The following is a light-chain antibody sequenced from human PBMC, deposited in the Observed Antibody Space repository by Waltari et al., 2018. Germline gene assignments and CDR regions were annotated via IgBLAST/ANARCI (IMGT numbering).Light chain of an antibody. CDR2: DDN. CDR1: SPNLWRNY. V-gene: IGLV1-51*01. J-gene: IGLJ3*02. Sequence: QSVLTQPPSVSAAPGQKVTISCSGSSPNLWRNYVSWYQVLPGIAPKLLIYDDNKRPSGIPGRFSGSKSGTSATLDITGLQTGDETEYYCGTWDSSLSAGVFGGGTRLTVL. CDR3: GTWDSSLSAGV.